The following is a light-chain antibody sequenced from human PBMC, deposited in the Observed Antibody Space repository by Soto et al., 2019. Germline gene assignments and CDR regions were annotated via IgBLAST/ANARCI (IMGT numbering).Light chain of an antibody. CDR2: ATS. J-gene: IGKJ3*01. Sequence: DIQVTQSPSSLSASVGDRVTITCRASQNIFTYLNWYQQRPGKAPNLLIYATSNLQSGVPSRFSGSGSGTDFTLTISSLQPEDFATYYCQQYDSLPPLFTFGPGTKVAIK. V-gene: IGKV1-39*01. CDR1: QNIFTY. CDR3: QQYDSLPPLFT.